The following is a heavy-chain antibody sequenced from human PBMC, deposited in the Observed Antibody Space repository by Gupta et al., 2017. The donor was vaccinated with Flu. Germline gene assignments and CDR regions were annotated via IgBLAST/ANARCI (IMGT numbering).Heavy chain of an antibody. CDR2: LYSGGIT. D-gene: IGHD6-6*01. CDR1: GFSVSSNY. CDR3: AREESSSDYYYYALDV. Sequence: EVQLVESGGGLVQPGGSLKLSCAASGFSVSSNYMSRIRQAPGKGLEWVSVLYSGGITYYADSGKGRFTISRDNSKNTLYLQMNSLSADETAVYYCAREESSSDYYYYALDVWGQGTTVTVSS. V-gene: IGHV3-66*02. J-gene: IGHJ6*02.